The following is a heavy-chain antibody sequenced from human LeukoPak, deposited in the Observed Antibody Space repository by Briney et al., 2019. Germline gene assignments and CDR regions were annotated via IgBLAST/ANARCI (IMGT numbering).Heavy chain of an antibody. D-gene: IGHD3-22*01. J-gene: IGHJ4*02. V-gene: IGHV3-74*01. CDR3: VRDYYGSSAYLFDY. CDR2: IKSDGTST. Sequence: GGSLRLSCAASGFTFSSYWMHWVRHAPGKGLVWVSRIKSDGTSTRYADSVKGRFTISRDNAKNTLYLQMNSLRAEDSAVYYCVRDYYGSSAYLFDYWGQGTLVTVSS. CDR1: GFTFSSYW.